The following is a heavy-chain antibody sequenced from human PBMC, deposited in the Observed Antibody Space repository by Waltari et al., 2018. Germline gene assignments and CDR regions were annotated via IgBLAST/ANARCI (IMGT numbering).Heavy chain of an antibody. D-gene: IGHD1-20*01. CDR1: GFTFSKYW. J-gene: IGHJ4*02. Sequence: EVQLVESGGYLVQPGGSLRLSCAASGFTFSKYWLHWVRQTPGKGLEWVAHIKGDGSNIKYAGCVKSRFTVASDNAKNTVYRQISSLRAEDTAVYYCARSNNFAFDYWGQGTLVTVSS. CDR3: ARSNNFAFDY. V-gene: IGHV3-74*01. CDR2: IKGDGSNI.